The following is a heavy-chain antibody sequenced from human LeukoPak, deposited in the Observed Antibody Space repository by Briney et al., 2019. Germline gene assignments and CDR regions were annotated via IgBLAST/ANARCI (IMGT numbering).Heavy chain of an antibody. CDR3: ARLTRRATILYGLGPLFDY. CDR1: GDSIRRDNYY. V-gene: IGHV4-39*07. D-gene: IGHD5-24*01. Sequence: SETLSLTCTVSGDSIRRDNYYWGWIRQPPGKGLEWIGEINHSGSTNYNPSLKSRVTISVDTSKNQFSLKLSSVTAADTAVYYCARLTRRATILYGLGPLFDYWGQGTLVTVSS. CDR2: INHSGST. J-gene: IGHJ4*02.